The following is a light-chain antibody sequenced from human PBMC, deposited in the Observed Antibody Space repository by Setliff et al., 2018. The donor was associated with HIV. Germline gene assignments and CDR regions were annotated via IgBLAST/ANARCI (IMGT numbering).Light chain of an antibody. V-gene: IGLV2-23*01. CDR1: SNDVGSYDL. CDR2: EGS. J-gene: IGLJ2*01. Sequence: QSALTQPASVSGSPGQSITISCTGTSNDVGSYDLVSWYQQHPGKAPKLMIYEGSKRPSGVSNRFSGSKSGNTASLTISGLQADDEADYYCCSYAGSSTKFGGGTKVTVL. CDR3: CSYAGSSTK.